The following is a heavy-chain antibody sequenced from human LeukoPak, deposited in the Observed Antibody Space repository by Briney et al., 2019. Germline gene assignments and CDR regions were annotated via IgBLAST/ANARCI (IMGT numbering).Heavy chain of an antibody. CDR1: GFTFDDYA. Sequence: GGSLRLSCAASGFTFDDYAVHWVRQAPGKGLEWVSGISWNSVTIDYADSVKGRFTISRDNAKNSLYLQMNSLRAEDTALYYCAKAYCTSSTCHLDYWGQGTLVTVSS. CDR3: AKAYCTSSTCHLDY. V-gene: IGHV3-9*01. CDR2: ISWNSVTI. J-gene: IGHJ4*02. D-gene: IGHD2-2*01.